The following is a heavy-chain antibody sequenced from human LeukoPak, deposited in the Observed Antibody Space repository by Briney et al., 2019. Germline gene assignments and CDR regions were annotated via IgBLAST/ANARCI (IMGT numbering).Heavy chain of an antibody. Sequence: PGGSLRLSSAASGFTVSSNYMSWVRQAPGKGLEWVSVIYTGGSTYYADSVKGRFTISRDNSKNTPYLQMNSLRAEDTAVYYCAKAPKGIVTGSWFDYWGQGTLVTVSS. D-gene: IGHD2-21*02. V-gene: IGHV3-66*01. CDR1: GFTVSSNY. J-gene: IGHJ4*02. CDR3: AKAPKGIVTGSWFDY. CDR2: IYTGGST.